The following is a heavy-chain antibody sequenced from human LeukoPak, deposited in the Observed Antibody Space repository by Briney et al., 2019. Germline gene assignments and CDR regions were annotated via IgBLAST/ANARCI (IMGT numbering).Heavy chain of an antibody. J-gene: IGHJ4*02. CDR1: GGSISSGSYY. CDR2: IYHSERP. D-gene: IGHD6-6*01. CDR3: AREVAALSFDY. Sequence: LSLTCTVSGGSISSGSYYCSSTRQPPGKGLEWIVYIYHSERPYYNPSLKSRVTISVDRSKNQFSLKLSSVTAADTAVYYCAREVAALSFDYWGQGTLVTVSS. V-gene: IGHV4-30-2*01.